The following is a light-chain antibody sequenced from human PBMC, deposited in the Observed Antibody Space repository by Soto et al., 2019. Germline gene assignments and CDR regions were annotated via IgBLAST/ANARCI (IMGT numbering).Light chain of an antibody. V-gene: IGKV3-20*01. Sequence: EIVLTQSPGTLSLSPGERATLSCRASQSVGSSYLAWYQQKPGQAPRLLIYGTSSRATGIPDRFSGSGSGTDFTLTISRLEPEDFAVYYCQQYGGSPRYTFVQGTKLEIK. CDR1: QSVGSSY. CDR3: QQYGGSPRYT. CDR2: GTS. J-gene: IGKJ2*01.